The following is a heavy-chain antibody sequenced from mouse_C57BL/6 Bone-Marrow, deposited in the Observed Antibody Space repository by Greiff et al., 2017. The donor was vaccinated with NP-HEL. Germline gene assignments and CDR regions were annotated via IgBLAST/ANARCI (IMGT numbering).Heavy chain of an antibody. CDR2: IYPSDSEP. D-gene: IGHD2-4*01. CDR1: GYTFTSYW. Sequence: VQLQQSGAELVRPGSSVKLSCKASGYTFTSYWMDWVKQRPGQGLEWIGNIYPSDSEPNYNQKFKDKATLTVDKSSSTAYMQLSSLTSEDSAVYYCARSRLRQGRDYWGQGTTLTVSS. CDR3: ARSRLRQGRDY. J-gene: IGHJ2*01. V-gene: IGHV1-61*01.